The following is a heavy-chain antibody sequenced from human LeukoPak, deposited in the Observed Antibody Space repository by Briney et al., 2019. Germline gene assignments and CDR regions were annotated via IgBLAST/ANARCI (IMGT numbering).Heavy chain of an antibody. Sequence: GGSLRLSCAASGFTFSSYWMSWVRQAPGKGLEWVANIKQDGSEKYYVDSVKGRFTISRDNSKNTLCLQMGSLRAEDTAVYYCAREKDGAYYDSSGYERVGYWGQGTLVTVSS. J-gene: IGHJ4*02. D-gene: IGHD3-22*01. CDR2: IKQDGSEK. CDR1: GFTFSSYW. V-gene: IGHV3-7*01. CDR3: AREKDGAYYDSSGYERVGY.